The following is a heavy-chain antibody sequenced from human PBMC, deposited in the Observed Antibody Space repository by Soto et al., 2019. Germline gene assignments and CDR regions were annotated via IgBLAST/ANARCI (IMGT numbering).Heavy chain of an antibody. CDR1: GYTFTDCG. CDR3: ARDVGCSGGSCYSGSDIFDY. V-gene: IGHV1-3*01. J-gene: IGHJ4*02. D-gene: IGHD2-15*01. Sequence: GASVKVSCKASGYTFTDCGLHWVRQAPGQGLEWMGWISAANGITKFSQKFQDRVTLTRDTSASTAYMELSSLRSEDTAVYYCARDVGCSGGSCYSGSDIFDYWGQGTLVTVSS. CDR2: ISAANGIT.